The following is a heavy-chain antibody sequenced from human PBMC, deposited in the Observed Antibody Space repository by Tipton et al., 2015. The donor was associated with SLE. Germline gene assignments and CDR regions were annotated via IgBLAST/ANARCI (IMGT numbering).Heavy chain of an antibody. V-gene: IGHV3-15*01. Sequence: SLRLSCAASGFTFSNAWMSWVRQAPGKGLEWVGRIKSKTDGGTTDYAAPVKGRFIISRDDSKNTLYLQMNSLKTEDTAVYYCTTTYYDFWSGYSLGASDIWGQGTMVTVSS. J-gene: IGHJ3*02. CDR2: IKSKTDGGTT. D-gene: IGHD3-3*01. CDR3: TTTYYDFWSGYSLGASDI. CDR1: GFTFSNAW.